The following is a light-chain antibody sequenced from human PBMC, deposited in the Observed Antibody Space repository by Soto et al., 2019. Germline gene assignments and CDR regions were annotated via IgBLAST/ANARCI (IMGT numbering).Light chain of an antibody. CDR1: ETVRSN. V-gene: IGKV3D-15*01. CDR3: QQYNNWWT. CDR2: AAS. Sequence: EIVLTQSPATLSLSPGARAPLSCRASETVRSNLAWYQQKPGQAPRLLIYAASTRATGIPARFIGNGSGTEFTLTISSLQSEDFAVYYCQQYNNWWTFGQGTKVDNK. J-gene: IGKJ1*01.